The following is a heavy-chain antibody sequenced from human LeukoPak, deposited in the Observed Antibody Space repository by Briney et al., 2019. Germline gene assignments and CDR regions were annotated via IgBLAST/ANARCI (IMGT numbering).Heavy chain of an antibody. CDR2: ITGTGGVT. D-gene: IGHD3-10*01. CDR3: AKEVSGSGSYYGGNDY. J-gene: IGHJ4*02. Sequence: GGSLRLSCAASGFTFSSYAMGWVRQAPGKGLEWLSSITGTGGVTYYADSVKGRFTISRDSSKTTLYLQMNSLRAEDTAVYYCAKEVSGSGSYYGGNDYWGQGTLVIVSS. V-gene: IGHV3-23*01. CDR1: GFTFSSYA.